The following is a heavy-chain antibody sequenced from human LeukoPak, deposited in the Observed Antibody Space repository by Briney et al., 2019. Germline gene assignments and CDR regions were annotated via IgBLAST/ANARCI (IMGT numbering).Heavy chain of an antibody. Sequence: SETLSLTCTVSGGSISSSSYYWGWIRQPPGKGLEWIGSIYYSGSTYYNPSLKSRVTISVDTSKNQFSLKLSSVTAADTAVYYCARALIVVVPAAGANYMDVWGKGTTVTVSS. D-gene: IGHD2-2*01. CDR2: IYYSGST. J-gene: IGHJ6*03. V-gene: IGHV4-39*07. CDR1: GGSISSSSYY. CDR3: ARALIVVVPAAGANYMDV.